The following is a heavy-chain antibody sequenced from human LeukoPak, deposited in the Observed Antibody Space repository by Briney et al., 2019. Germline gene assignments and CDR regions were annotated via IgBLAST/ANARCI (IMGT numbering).Heavy chain of an antibody. J-gene: IGHJ3*02. V-gene: IGHV3-30*03. CDR2: ISYDGSNK. CDR3: ATHYQGDAFDI. D-gene: IGHD2-2*01. CDR1: GFTFSSYG. Sequence: PGGSLRLSCAASGFTFSSYGMHWVRQAPGKGLEWVAVISYDGSNKYYADSVKGRFTISRDNSKNTLYLQMNSLRAEDTAVYYCATHYQGDAFDIWGQGTMVTVSS.